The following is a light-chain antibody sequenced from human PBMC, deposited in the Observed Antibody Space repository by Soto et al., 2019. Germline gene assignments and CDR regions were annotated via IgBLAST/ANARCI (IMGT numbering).Light chain of an antibody. Sequence: DVQITQSQSSLSASVGDRVTITCRASQIIGSYLNWYQQKPGKAPNLLIHGGSILQSGVPPRFSGGGGGTDFTLTISSLQPEDFASYYCQQIYTIPLTFGGGTKVDI. CDR1: QIIGSY. V-gene: IGKV1-39*01. CDR2: GGS. J-gene: IGKJ4*01. CDR3: QQIYTIPLT.